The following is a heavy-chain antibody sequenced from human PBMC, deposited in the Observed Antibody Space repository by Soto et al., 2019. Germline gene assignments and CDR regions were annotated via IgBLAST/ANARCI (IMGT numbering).Heavy chain of an antibody. CDR1: GASISYGGFS. V-gene: IGHV4-30-2*06. CDR3: VRGGGYDPFDY. CDR2: ISHLENT. Sequence: PSETVSLTCTVSGASISYGGFSWSWIRQSPGKGLEWIGYISHLENTYFHPSFKSRLTMSIDRSRNQFSLNLSSVTAADRAVYYCVRGGGYDPFDYWGQGVLVTVSS. J-gene: IGHJ4*02. D-gene: IGHD5-12*01.